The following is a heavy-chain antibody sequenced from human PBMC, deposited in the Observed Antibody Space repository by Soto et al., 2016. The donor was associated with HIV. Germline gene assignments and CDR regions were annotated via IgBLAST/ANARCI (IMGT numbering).Heavy chain of an antibody. V-gene: IGHV3-23*01. CDR1: GFTFSSYA. CDR3: AKGDYYDSSGFIDY. CDR2: ISGSGGST. D-gene: IGHD3-22*01. Sequence: EVQLLESEGGLVQPGGSLRLSCAASGFTFSSYAMSWVRQAPGKGLEWVSAISGSGGSTYYADSVKGRFTISRDNSKNTLYLQMNSLRAEDTAVYYCAKGDYYDSSGFIDYWGQGTLVTVSS. J-gene: IGHJ4*02.